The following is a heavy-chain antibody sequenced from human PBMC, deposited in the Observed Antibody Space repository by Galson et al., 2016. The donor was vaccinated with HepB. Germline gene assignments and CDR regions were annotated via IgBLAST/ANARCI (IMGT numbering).Heavy chain of an antibody. CDR2: SSGSGDGT. CDR1: GFTFTTYA. CDR3: AKAAGYNYGSAFDF. J-gene: IGHJ4*02. V-gene: IGHV3-23*01. D-gene: IGHD5-18*01. Sequence: SLRLSCAASGFTFTTYAMSWVRQAPGKGLEWVSSSSGSGDGTYYADSVKGRFTISRDSSENTLYLQMNSLRADDTALYYCAKAAGYNYGSAFDFWGQGTPVTVSS.